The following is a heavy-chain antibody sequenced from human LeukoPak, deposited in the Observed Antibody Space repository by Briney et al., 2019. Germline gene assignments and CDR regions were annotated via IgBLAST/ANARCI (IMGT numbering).Heavy chain of an antibody. CDR1: GGSFSGYY. CDR2: INHSGST. D-gene: IGHD3-10*01. CDR3: ARGANGSGPIDY. Sequence: SETLSLTCAVYGGSFSGYYWSWIRQPPGKGLEWIGEINHSGSTNYNPSLKSRVTISVDTSKNRFSLKLSSVTAAGTAVYYCARGANGSGPIDYWGQGTLVTVSS. J-gene: IGHJ4*02. V-gene: IGHV4-34*01.